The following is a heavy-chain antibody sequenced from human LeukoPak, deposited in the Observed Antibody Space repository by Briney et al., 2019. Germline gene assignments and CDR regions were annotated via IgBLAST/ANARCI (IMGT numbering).Heavy chain of an antibody. CDR1: GYTLTSYY. J-gene: IGHJ3*02. CDR3: ARGLWFGGPFHTQGAFDI. V-gene: IGHV1-46*01. CDR2: INPSGGST. D-gene: IGHD3-10*01. Sequence: ASVKVSCKASGYTLTSYYMHWVRQAPAQGLEWMGIINPSGGSTSYAQKFQGRVTMTRDMSTSTVYMELSSLRSEDTAVYYCARGLWFGGPFHTQGAFDIWGQGTMVTVSS.